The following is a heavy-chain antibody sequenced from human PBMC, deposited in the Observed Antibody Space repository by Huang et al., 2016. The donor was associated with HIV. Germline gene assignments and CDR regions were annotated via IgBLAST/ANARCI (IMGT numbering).Heavy chain of an antibody. D-gene: IGHD6-13*01. CDR1: GFTFSSSA. CDR2: ISGGGGST. CDR3: AKDPYSSSWFDHFDY. Sequence: EVQLLESGGGLVQPGGSLRLSCAASGFTFSSSAMSWVRPGPGKGLEWVSVISGGGGSTYYADSVKGRFTISRDNSKNTLYLQMNSLRAEDAAVYYCAKDPYSSSWFDHFDYWGQGTLVTVSS. J-gene: IGHJ4*02. V-gene: IGHV3-23*01.